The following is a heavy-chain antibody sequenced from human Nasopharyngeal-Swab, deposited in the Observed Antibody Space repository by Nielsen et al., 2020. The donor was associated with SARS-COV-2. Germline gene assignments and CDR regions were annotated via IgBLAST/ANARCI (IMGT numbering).Heavy chain of an antibody. CDR3: AKDRGHYYYGMDV. J-gene: IGHJ6*02. CDR2: IKQDGSEK. V-gene: IGHV3-7*03. CDR1: GCTFSSYW. Sequence: GGSLRLSCAASGCTFSSYWMSWVRQATGKGLEWVANIKQDGSEKYYVDSVKGRFTISRDNAKNSLYLQMNSLRAEDTAVYYCAKDRGHYYYGMDVWGQGTTVTVSS.